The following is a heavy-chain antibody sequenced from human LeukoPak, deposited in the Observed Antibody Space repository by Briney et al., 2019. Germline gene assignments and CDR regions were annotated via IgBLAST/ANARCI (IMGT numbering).Heavy chain of an antibody. CDR1: GGTFSSYA. D-gene: IGHD6-13*01. CDR2: IIPIFGTA. CDR3: ARAEAAAHNLIFDY. J-gene: IGHJ4*02. Sequence: SVKVSSKASGGTFSSYAISWVRQAPGQGLEWMGGIIPIFGTANYARKFQGRVTITADKSTSTAYMELSSLRSEDTAVYYCARAEAAAHNLIFDYWGQGTLVTVSS. V-gene: IGHV1-69*06.